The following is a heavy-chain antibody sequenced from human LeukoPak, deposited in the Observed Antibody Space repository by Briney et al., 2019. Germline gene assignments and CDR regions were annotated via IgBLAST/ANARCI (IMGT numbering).Heavy chain of an antibody. J-gene: IGHJ3*02. D-gene: IGHD5-18*01. CDR3: ARDRSSGYSYGRIDAFDI. CDR1: RGTFSSYA. CDR2: IIPIFGTA. Sequence: SLKVSCKASRGTFSSYAISWVRQAPGQGLEWMGGIIPIFGTANYAQKFQGRVTIATDESTSTPYMELSSLRSEDTAVYYCARDRSSGYSYGRIDAFDIWGQGTMVTVSS. V-gene: IGHV1-69*05.